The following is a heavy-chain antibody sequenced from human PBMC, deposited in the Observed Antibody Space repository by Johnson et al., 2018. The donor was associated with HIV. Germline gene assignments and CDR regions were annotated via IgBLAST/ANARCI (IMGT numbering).Heavy chain of an antibody. Sequence: QVQLVESGGGLVQPGGSLRLSCAASGFTFSSYAMHWVRQAPGKGLEWVAVISYDGSEKYYADSVKGRFTISIDSSKNTLYLQMNSLRVEDTAVYYCARAIDQGYSSGWSSDVYDIWGQGTMVTVSA. J-gene: IGHJ3*02. CDR1: GFTFSSYA. CDR2: ISYDGSEK. D-gene: IGHD6-19*01. V-gene: IGHV3-30*04. CDR3: ARAIDQGYSSGWSSDVYDI.